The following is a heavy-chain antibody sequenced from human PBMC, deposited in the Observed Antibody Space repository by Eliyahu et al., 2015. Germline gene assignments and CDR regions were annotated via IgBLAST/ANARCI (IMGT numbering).Heavy chain of an antibody. CDR1: GGSFSGYY. CDR3: ARGPTECSGGSCYWDDSSGYDH. Sequence: QVQLQQWGAGLLKPSETLSLTCAVYGGSFSGYYWXWXRQPPGKGLEWIGEINHSGSTNYNPSLKSRVTISVDTSKNQFSLKLSSVTAADTAVYYCARGPTECSGGSCYWDDSSGYDHWGQGTLVTVSS. D-gene: IGHD2-15*01. V-gene: IGHV4-34*01. J-gene: IGHJ4*02. CDR2: INHSGST.